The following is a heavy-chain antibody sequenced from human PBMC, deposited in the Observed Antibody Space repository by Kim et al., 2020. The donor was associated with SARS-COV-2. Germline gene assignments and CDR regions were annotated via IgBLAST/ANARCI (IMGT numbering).Heavy chain of an antibody. CDR3: ARVGQDGGNLYYFDY. V-gene: IGHV4-4*07. Sequence: NPSLKSRVTMSVDTSKNQFSLRLRSVTAADTAVYYFARVGQDGGNLYYFDYWGQGTLVTVSS. D-gene: IGHD2-15*01. J-gene: IGHJ4*02.